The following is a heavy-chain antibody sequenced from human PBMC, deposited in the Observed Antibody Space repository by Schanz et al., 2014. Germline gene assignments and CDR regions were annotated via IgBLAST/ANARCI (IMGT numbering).Heavy chain of an antibody. Sequence: EVRLVESGGGLVKPGGSLRLSCEASGFAFSTSSMNWVRQAPGKGLEWVSSISGDSDYIYYADSVKGRFTISRDNARNTLHLQMNSLRAEDTAVYYCARGHYGLDVWGPGTSVTVSS. V-gene: IGHV3-21*01. CDR2: ISGDSDYI. J-gene: IGHJ6*02. D-gene: IGHD3-10*01. CDR3: ARGHYGLDV. CDR1: GFAFSTSS.